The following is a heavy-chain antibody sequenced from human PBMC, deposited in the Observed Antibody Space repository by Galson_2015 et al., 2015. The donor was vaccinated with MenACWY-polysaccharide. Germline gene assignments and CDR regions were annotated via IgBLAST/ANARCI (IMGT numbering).Heavy chain of an antibody. V-gene: IGHV3-74*01. Sequence: SLRLSCAASGFTFTSNWMHWVRHAPGKGLVWVSRINSDGSITSYADSVKGRFTISRDNAKKMLYLQMNSLRDEDTAVYYCVRDRELYIWGQGTMVTVSS. CDR3: VRDRELYI. D-gene: IGHD3-10*01. CDR2: INSDGSIT. CDR1: GFTFTSNW. J-gene: IGHJ3*02.